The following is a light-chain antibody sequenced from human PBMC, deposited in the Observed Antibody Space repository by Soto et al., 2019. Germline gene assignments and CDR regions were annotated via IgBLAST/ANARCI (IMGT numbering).Light chain of an antibody. J-gene: IGKJ4*01. CDR1: QSVSSNY. V-gene: IGKV3-20*01. Sequence: EIVLTQSPGTLSLSLGERATLSCRASQSVSSNYLAWYQQKPGQAPRLLIYGASSRATGIPDRFSGSGSGTDFTLTISRLEPEDFAVYYCQQYVNSPLTFGGGTKVEIK. CDR3: QQYVNSPLT. CDR2: GAS.